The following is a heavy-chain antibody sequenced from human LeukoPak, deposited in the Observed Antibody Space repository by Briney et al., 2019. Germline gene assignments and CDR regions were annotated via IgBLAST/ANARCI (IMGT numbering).Heavy chain of an antibody. Sequence: ASVKVSCKASGGTFISYAISWVRQAPGQGLEWMGGIIPIFGTANYAQKFQGRVTITADESTSTAYMELSSLRSEDTAVYYCARFGRDGYMDWFDPWGQGTLVTVSS. V-gene: IGHV1-69*13. CDR3: ARFGRDGYMDWFDP. CDR2: IIPIFGTA. J-gene: IGHJ5*02. D-gene: IGHD5-24*01. CDR1: GGTFISYA.